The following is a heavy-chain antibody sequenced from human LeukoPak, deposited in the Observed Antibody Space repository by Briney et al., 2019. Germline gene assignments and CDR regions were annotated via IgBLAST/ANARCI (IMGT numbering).Heavy chain of an antibody. J-gene: IGHJ4*02. CDR3: AKDATMTTVTTGEVWFDY. CDR2: ISYDGSNK. Sequence: GGPLRLSCAASGFTFSSYAMHWVRQAPGKGLEWVAVISYDGSNKYYADSVKGRFTISRDNAKNSLYLQMNSLRAEDMALYYCAKDATMTTVTTGEVWFDYWGQGTLVTVSS. D-gene: IGHD4-17*01. CDR1: GFTFSSYA. V-gene: IGHV3-30*04.